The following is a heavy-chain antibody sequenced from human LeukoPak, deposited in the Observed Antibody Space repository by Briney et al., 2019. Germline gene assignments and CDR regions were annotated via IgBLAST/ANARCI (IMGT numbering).Heavy chain of an antibody. J-gene: IGHJ4*02. V-gene: IGHV4-4*02. D-gene: IGHD3-10*01. CDR1: GGSISSSNW. CDR2: IYHSGST. CDR3: AKDSITMVRGVINYFDY. Sequence: SETLSLTCAVSGGSISSSNWWSWVRQPPGKGLEWIGEIYHSGSTNYNPSLKSRVTISVDKSKNQFSLKLSSVTAADTAVYYCAKDSITMVRGVINYFDYWGQGTLVTVSS.